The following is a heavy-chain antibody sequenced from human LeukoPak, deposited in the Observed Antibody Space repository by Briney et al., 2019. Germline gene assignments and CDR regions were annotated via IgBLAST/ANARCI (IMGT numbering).Heavy chain of an antibody. Sequence: GASLHISCNCSGCMFTNNWIGWGRQMPGKGLEGMGIIYPSDSDTRYSPSFQGQVTISADPSISTAHLQWSSLKASETAMYYCARRGDSVYDYFDYWGQGTLVTVSS. J-gene: IGHJ4*02. CDR3: ARRGDSVYDYFDY. CDR1: GCMFTNNW. V-gene: IGHV5-51*01. CDR2: IYPSDSDT. D-gene: IGHD5/OR15-5a*01.